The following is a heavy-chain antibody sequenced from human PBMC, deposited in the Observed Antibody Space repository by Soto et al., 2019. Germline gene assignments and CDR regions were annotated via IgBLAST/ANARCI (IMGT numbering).Heavy chain of an antibody. J-gene: IGHJ5*02. Sequence: VQLLESGGGLVQPGGSLRLSCAASGFTFSSYAMSWVRQAPGKGLEWVSAISGSGGSTYYADSVKGRFTISRDNSKNTLYLQMNSLRAEDTAVYYCAKVNYDFWSGYSQYNWFDPWGQGTLVTVSS. V-gene: IGHV3-23*01. CDR3: AKVNYDFWSGYSQYNWFDP. CDR1: GFTFSSYA. CDR2: ISGSGGST. D-gene: IGHD3-3*01.